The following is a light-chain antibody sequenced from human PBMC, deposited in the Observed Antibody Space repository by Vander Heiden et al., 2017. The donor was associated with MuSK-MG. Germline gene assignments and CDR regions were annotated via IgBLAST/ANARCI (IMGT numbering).Light chain of an antibody. J-gene: IGKJ2*01. CDR3: QQSDNTPYT. Sequence: DIQMTQSPSSLAAFVGDRVSITCRASQNINSYLSWYQQKAGKAPKLLIYAASTLQSGVPSRFSGSESGTEFTLTITTLQPEDFATYFCQQSDNTPYTFGQGTTMEIK. CDR1: QNINSY. V-gene: IGKV1-39*01. CDR2: AAS.